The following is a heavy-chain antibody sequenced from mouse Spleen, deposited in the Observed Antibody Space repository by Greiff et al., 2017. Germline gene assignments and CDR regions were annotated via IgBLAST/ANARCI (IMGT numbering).Heavy chain of an antibody. J-gene: IGHJ4*01. D-gene: IGHD2-3*01. Sequence: QVQLKESGAELARPGASVKLSCKASGYTFTSYGISWVKQRTGQGLEWIGEIYPRSGNTYYNEKFKGKATLTADKSSSTAYMELRSLTSEDSAVYFCARSYDGYLYAMDYWGQGTSVTVSS. CDR2: IYPRSGNT. CDR3: ARSYDGYLYAMDY. V-gene: IGHV1-81*01. CDR1: GYTFTSYG.